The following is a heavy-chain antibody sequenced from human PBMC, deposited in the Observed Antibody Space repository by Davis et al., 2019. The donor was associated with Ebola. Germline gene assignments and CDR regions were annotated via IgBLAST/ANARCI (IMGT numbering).Heavy chain of an antibody. J-gene: IGHJ5*02. V-gene: IGHV3-23*01. Sequence: GESLKISCAASGFTFSSYAMSWVRQAPGKGLEWVSAISGSGGSTYYADSVKGRFTISRDNSKNTLYLQMNSLRAEDTAVYYCARDRIAAAGTFGWFDPWGQGTLVTVSS. CDR2: ISGSGGST. CDR1: GFTFSSYA. CDR3: ARDRIAAAGTFGWFDP. D-gene: IGHD6-13*01.